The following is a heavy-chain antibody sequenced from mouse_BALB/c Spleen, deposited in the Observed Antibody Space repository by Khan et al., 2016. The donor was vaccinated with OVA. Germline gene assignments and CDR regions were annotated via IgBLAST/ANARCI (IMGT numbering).Heavy chain of an antibody. V-gene: IGHV1-77*01. D-gene: IGHD2-2*01. Sequence: QVQLQQSGAELARPGASVKLSCKTTGYTFTDFYINWVKQRTGQGLEWIGDIYPGSANTYYNEKFKGKATLTVDKSYSTAYMQLSSLTSEDSAVYFCARSGSGSFGFWGQGTLVTVSA. J-gene: IGHJ3*01. CDR2: IYPGSANT. CDR1: GYTFTDFY. CDR3: ARSGSGSFGF.